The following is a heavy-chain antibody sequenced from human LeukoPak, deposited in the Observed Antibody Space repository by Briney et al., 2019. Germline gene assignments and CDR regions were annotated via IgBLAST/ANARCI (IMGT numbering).Heavy chain of an antibody. Sequence: GGSLRLSCAASGFTFSNYGMHWVRQAPGKGLEWVAVISYDGSNKYYADSVKGRFTISRDNSKNTLYLQMNSLRAEDTAVYYCAKGYTSFDYYDSSGSMSRWGQGTLVTVSS. CDR1: GFTFSNYG. J-gene: IGHJ4*02. V-gene: IGHV3-30*18. D-gene: IGHD3-22*01. CDR2: ISYDGSNK. CDR3: AKGYTSFDYYDSSGSMSR.